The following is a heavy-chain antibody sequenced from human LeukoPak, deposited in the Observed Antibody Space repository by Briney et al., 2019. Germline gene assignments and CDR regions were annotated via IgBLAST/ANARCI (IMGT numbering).Heavy chain of an antibody. Sequence: GGSLRLSCEASGFTFSSYAVTWVRQAPGKGLEWVSGITGSGETTFYADSVKGRFTISRDNSKNTLYLQMHSLRAEDTAVYYCVKDYSTIPAAANPLFDYWGQGALVTVSS. V-gene: IGHV3-23*01. CDR1: GFTFSSYA. CDR2: ITGSGETT. D-gene: IGHD6-13*01. CDR3: VKDYSTIPAAANPLFDY. J-gene: IGHJ4*02.